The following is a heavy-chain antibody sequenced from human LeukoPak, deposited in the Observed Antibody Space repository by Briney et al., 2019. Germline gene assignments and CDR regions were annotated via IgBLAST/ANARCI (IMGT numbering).Heavy chain of an antibody. J-gene: IGHJ4*02. Sequence: SETLSLTCTVSGGSISSYYWSWIRQPPGKGLEWIGYIYYSGSTNYNPSLKSRVTISVDTSKNQFSLKLSSVTAADTAVYYCARSPSMVRGVHDYWGQGTLVTVSS. V-gene: IGHV4-59*01. CDR1: GGSISSYY. CDR3: ARSPSMVRGVHDY. CDR2: IYYSGST. D-gene: IGHD3-10*01.